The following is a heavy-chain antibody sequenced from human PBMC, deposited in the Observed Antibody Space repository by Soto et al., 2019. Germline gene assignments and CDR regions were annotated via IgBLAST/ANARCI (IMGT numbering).Heavy chain of an antibody. J-gene: IGHJ6*03. D-gene: IGHD3-3*01. CDR1: GFTFSSYS. CDR2: ISSSSSYI. V-gene: IGHV3-21*01. Sequence: GSLRLSCAASGFTFSSYSMNWVRQAPGKGLEWVSSISSSSSYIYYADSVKGRFTISRDNAKNSLYLQMNSLRAEDTAVYYCARDPYYDFWSGSNRYYYYYMDVWGKGTTVTVSS. CDR3: ARDPYYDFWSGSNRYYYYYMDV.